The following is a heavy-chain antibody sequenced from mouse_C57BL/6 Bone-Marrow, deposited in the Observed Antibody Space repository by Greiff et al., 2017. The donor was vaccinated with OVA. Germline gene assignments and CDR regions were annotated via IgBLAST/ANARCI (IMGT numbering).Heavy chain of an antibody. V-gene: IGHV3-1*01. CDR3: ASNYYGSSDAMDY. J-gene: IGHJ4*01. D-gene: IGHD1-1*01. Sequence: EVQLVESGPGMVKPSQSLSLTCTVTGYSITSGYDWHWIRHFPGNKLEWMGYISYSGSTNYNPSLKSRISITHDTSKNHFFLKLNSVTTEDTATYYCASNYYGSSDAMDYWGQGTSVTVSS. CDR1: GYSITSGYD. CDR2: ISYSGST.